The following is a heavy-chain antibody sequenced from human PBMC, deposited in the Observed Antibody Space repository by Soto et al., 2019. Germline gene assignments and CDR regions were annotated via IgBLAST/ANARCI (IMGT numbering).Heavy chain of an antibody. CDR3: AREGASGSHIGY. J-gene: IGHJ4*02. V-gene: IGHV1-69*01. CDR2: IIPIFGTA. CDR1: GGTFSSYA. Sequence: QVQLVQSGAEVKKPGSSVKVSCKASGGTFSSYAISWVRQAPGQGLEWMGGIIPIFGTAKYAQKFQGRVRITADEALSTAYMELSRLRAEDTAVEYCAREGASGSHIGYWGQGTRVTV. D-gene: IGHD3-22*01.